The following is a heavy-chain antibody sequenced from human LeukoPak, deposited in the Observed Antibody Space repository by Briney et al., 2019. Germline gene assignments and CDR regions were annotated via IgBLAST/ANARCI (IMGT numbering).Heavy chain of an antibody. CDR3: AKALGYCSGGSCRPLLDY. Sequence: GRSLRLSCAASGFTFSSYAMHWVRQAPGKGLEWVAVISYDGSNKYYADSVKGRFTISRDNSKNTLYLQMNSLRAEDTAIYYCAKALGYCSGGSCRPLLDYWGQGTLVTVSS. CDR2: ISYDGSNK. V-gene: IGHV3-30-3*01. CDR1: GFTFSSYA. J-gene: IGHJ4*02. D-gene: IGHD2-15*01.